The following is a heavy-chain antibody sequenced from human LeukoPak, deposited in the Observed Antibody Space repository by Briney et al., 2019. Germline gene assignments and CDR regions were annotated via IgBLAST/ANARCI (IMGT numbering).Heavy chain of an antibody. D-gene: IGHD2-2*01. Sequence: KASETLSLTCAVYGGSFSGYYWSWIRQPPGKGLEWIGEINHSGSTNYNPSLKSRVTISVDTSKNQFSLKLSSVTAADTAVYYCARVEKDIVVVPADRWFDPWRQGTLVTVSS. CDR3: ARVEKDIVVVPADRWFDP. V-gene: IGHV4-34*01. CDR2: INHSGST. CDR1: GGSFSGYY. J-gene: IGHJ5*02.